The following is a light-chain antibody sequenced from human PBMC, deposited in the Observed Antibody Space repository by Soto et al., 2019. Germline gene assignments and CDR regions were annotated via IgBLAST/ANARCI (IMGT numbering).Light chain of an antibody. Sequence: DIQMTQSPSSLSASVGDRVTITCQASQDISNYLNWYQQKPGKAPKLLIYDASNLETGVPSRFTGSGSETEFTITISRLQPEDIATYYCQQYDNRPQLTFGGGTKVEIK. J-gene: IGKJ4*01. CDR2: DAS. CDR3: QQYDNRPQLT. CDR1: QDISNY. V-gene: IGKV1-33*01.